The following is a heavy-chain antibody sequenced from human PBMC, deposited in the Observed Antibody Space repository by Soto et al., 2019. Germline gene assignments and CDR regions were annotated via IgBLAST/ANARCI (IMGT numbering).Heavy chain of an antibody. CDR3: ASESYGGEFDY. D-gene: IGHD4-17*01. CDR1: GYTFTSYG. J-gene: IGHJ4*02. V-gene: IGHV1-18*01. CDR2: ISAYNGNT. Sequence: ASVKVSCKASGYTFTSYGISWVRQAPGQGLEWMGWISAYNGNTNYAQKLQGRVTMTTDTSTSTAYMELSSLRSEDTAVYHCASESYGGEFDYWGQGTLVTVS.